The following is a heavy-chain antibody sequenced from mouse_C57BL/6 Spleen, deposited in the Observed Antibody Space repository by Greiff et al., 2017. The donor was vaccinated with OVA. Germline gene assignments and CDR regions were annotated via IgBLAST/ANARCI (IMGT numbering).Heavy chain of an antibody. CDR1: GYTFTSYW. V-gene: IGHV1-64*01. J-gene: IGHJ3*01. Sequence: QVQLQQSGAELVKPGASVKLSCKASGYTFTSYWMHWVKQRPGQGLEWIGMIHPNSGSTNYNEKFKSKATLTVDKSSSTAYMQLSSLTSEDSAVYYCARNYGSSYKDWFAYWGQGTLVTVSA. CDR2: IHPNSGST. CDR3: ARNYGSSYKDWFAY. D-gene: IGHD1-1*01.